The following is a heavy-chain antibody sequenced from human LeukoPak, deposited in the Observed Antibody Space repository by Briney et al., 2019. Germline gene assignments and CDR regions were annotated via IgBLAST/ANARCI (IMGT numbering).Heavy chain of an antibody. V-gene: IGHV4-61*02. CDR2: IYTSGST. D-gene: IGHD2-2*01. CDR1: GGSISSGSYY. J-gene: IGHJ5*02. CDR3: ARDGGDKVVPAAAGFDP. Sequence: SETLSLTCTVSGGSISSGSYYWSRIRQPAGKGLEWIGRIYTSGSTNYNPSLKSRVTISVDTSKNQFSLKLSSVTAADTAVYYCARDGGDKVVPAAAGFDPWGQGTLVTVSS.